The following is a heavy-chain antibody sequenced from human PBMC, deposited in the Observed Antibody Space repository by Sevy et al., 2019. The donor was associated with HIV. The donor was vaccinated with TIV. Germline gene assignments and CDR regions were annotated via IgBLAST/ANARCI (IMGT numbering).Heavy chain of an antibody. J-gene: IGHJ4*02. CDR3: AKEYVTMVRGVIITPYFDY. Sequence: GGSLRLSCAASGFTFSSYAMSWVRQAPGKGLEWVSAISGSGGSTYYADSVKGRFTISRDNSKNTLYVQMNSLRAEDTAVYYCAKEYVTMVRGVIITPYFDYWGQGTLVTVSS. CDR1: GFTFSSYA. V-gene: IGHV3-23*01. D-gene: IGHD3-10*01. CDR2: ISGSGGST.